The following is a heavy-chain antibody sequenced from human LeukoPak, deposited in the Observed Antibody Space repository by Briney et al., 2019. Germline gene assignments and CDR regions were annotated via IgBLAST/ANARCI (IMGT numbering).Heavy chain of an antibody. CDR2: ISGGGETT. J-gene: IGHJ5*02. CDR3: AAVLLWFGELLFDP. V-gene: IGHV3-23*01. CDR1: GFTFNNYA. Sequence: PGGSLRLSCAASGFTFNNYAMNWVRQAPGKGLEWVSSISGGGETTYYADSAKGRFTISRDNSQNTLYLQMNSLRAEDMAVYYCAAVLLWFGELLFDPWGRGTLVTVSS. D-gene: IGHD3-10*01.